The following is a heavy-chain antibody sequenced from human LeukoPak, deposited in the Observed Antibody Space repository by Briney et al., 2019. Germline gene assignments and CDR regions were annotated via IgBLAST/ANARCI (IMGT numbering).Heavy chain of an antibody. Sequence: GGSLRLSCAASGFTFSNYVMHWVRQAPGKGLEWVSSISSSSSYIYYADSVKGRFTISRDNAKNSLDLQMNSLRVEDTAVYHCARRGSGYTEPIDYWGQGTLVTVSS. V-gene: IGHV3-21*01. CDR3: ARRGSGYTEPIDY. D-gene: IGHD5-12*01. CDR1: GFTFSNYV. CDR2: ISSSSSYI. J-gene: IGHJ4*02.